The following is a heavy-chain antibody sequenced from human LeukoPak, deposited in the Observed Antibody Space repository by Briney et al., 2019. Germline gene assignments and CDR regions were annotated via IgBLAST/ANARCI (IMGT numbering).Heavy chain of an antibody. Sequence: GGSLRLSCAASGFTFSSYAMSWVRQAPGKGLEWVSAISGSGGSTYYADSVKGRFTISRDNSKNTLYLQMNSLGAEDTAVYYCAREARIAVAGTLDYWGQGTLVTVSS. J-gene: IGHJ4*02. V-gene: IGHV3-23*01. CDR3: AREARIAVAGTLDY. CDR1: GFTFSSYA. D-gene: IGHD6-19*01. CDR2: ISGSGGST.